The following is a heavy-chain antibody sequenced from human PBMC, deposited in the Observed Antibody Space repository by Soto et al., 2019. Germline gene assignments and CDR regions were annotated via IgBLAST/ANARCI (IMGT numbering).Heavy chain of an antibody. V-gene: IGHV3-23*01. CDR3: AKRAYYYDSSGYSPAYYFDY. CDR1: GFTFSSYA. J-gene: IGHJ4*02. D-gene: IGHD3-22*01. CDR2: ISGSGGST. Sequence: GSLRLSCAASGFTFSSYAMSWVRQAPGKGLEWVSAISGSGGSTYYADSVKGRFTISRDNSKNTLYLQMNSLRAEDTAVYYCAKRAYYYDSSGYSPAYYFDYWGQGTLVTVSS.